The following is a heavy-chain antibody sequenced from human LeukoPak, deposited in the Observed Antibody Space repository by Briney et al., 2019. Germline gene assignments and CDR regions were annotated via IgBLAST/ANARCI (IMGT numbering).Heavy chain of an antibody. CDR3: ATPLREYCSGGSCYSDFFAFDI. Sequence: ASVKVSCKASGYTFTGYYMHWVRQAPGQGLEWMGWINPNSGDTNYSQKFKDRVTMTGDTSISTAYLELSSLRSDDTAVYYCATPLREYCSGGSCYSDFFAFDIWGQGTMVTVSS. CDR1: GYTFTGYY. V-gene: IGHV1-2*02. D-gene: IGHD2-15*01. J-gene: IGHJ3*02. CDR2: INPNSGDT.